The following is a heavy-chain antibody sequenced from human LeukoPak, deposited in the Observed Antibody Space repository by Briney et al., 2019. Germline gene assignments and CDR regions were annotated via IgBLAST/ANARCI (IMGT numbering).Heavy chain of an antibody. CDR1: GGTFSSYA. CDR3: ARDGGRTMVRGVTRRGMDV. J-gene: IGHJ6*04. Sequence: SVKVSCKASGGTFSSYAISWVRQAPGRGLEWMGGIIPIFGTANYAQKFQGRVTITADKSTSTAYMELSSLRSEDTAVYYCARDGGRTMVRGVTRRGMDVWGKGTTVTVSS. V-gene: IGHV1-69*06. CDR2: IIPIFGTA. D-gene: IGHD3-10*01.